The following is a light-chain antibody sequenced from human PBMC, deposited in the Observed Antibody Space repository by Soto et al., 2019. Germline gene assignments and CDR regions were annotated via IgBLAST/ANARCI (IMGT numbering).Light chain of an antibody. CDR2: EDS. CDR3: CSFADTFTYV. CDR1: ISDVGSYNL. J-gene: IGLJ1*01. Sequence: QSVLAQPASVSGSPGQSITVSCTGTISDVGSYNLVSWYQQHPGKAPKLVIYEDSKRPSGVSTRFSGSKSGNTASLTISGLQAEDEADYYCCSFADTFTYVFGTGTKVTVL. V-gene: IGLV2-23*01.